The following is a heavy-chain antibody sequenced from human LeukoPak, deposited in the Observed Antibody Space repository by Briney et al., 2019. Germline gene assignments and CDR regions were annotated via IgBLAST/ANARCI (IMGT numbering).Heavy chain of an antibody. CDR2: IYTSGST. CDR1: GGSITSGDYY. D-gene: IGHD7-27*01. V-gene: IGHV4-30-4*08. J-gene: IGHJ4*02. Sequence: SETLSLTCTVSGGSITSGDYYWSWIRQHPGKGLEWIGNIYTSGSTNYNPSLKSRVTISVDTSKNQFSLKLSSVTAADTAVYYCARLTELTGGLDYWGQGTLVTVSS. CDR3: ARLTELTGGLDY.